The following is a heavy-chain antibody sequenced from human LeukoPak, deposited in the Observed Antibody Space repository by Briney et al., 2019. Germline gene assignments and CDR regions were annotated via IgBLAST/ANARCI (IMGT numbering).Heavy chain of an antibody. V-gene: IGHV4-39*07. D-gene: IGHD3-16*01. Sequence: SETLSLTCTVSGGSISSSSYYWGWIRQPPGKGLEWIGSIDYSGSTYYNPSLKSRVTISVDTSKNQFSLKLSSVTAADTAVYYCARVPLRLGYFDYWGQGTLVTVSS. J-gene: IGHJ4*02. CDR2: IDYSGST. CDR3: ARVPLRLGYFDY. CDR1: GGSISSSSYY.